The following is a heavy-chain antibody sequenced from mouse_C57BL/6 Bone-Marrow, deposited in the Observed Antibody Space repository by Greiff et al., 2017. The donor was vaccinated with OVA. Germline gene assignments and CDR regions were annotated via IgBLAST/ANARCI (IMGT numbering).Heavy chain of an antibody. CDR1: GFTFSSYA. D-gene: IGHD3-3*01. V-gene: IGHV5-4*01. CDR3: AREGLPPFAY. Sequence: VESGGGLVKPGGSLKLSCAASGFTFSSYAMSWVRQTPEKRLEWVATISDGGSYTYYPDNVKGRFTISRDNAKNNLYLQMSHLKSEDTAMYYCAREGLPPFAYWGQGTLVTVSA. J-gene: IGHJ3*01. CDR2: ISDGGSYT.